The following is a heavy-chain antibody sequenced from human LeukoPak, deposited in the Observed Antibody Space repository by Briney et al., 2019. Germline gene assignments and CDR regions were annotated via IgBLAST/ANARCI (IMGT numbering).Heavy chain of an antibody. J-gene: IGHJ4*02. D-gene: IGHD2-15*01. CDR2: IYYSGST. V-gene: IGHV4-59*08. CDR3: ARQDIGYCSGDSCPSIFDY. CDR1: GGSISSYY. Sequence: SETLSLSCTVSGGSISSYYWSWIRQPPGKGLEWIGYIYYSGSTNYNPSLKSRVTISVDTSKNQFSLRLSSVTAADTAVYYCARQDIGYCSGDSCPSIFDYWGQGTPVTVSS.